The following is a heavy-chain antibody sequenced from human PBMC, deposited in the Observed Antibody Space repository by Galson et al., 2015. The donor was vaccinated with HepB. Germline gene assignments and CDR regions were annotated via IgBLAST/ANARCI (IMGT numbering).Heavy chain of an antibody. CDR3: ARLWYSSSYGWFDP. CDR2: IYYSGST. D-gene: IGHD6-13*01. CDR1: GGSISSYY. V-gene: IGHV4-59*08. Sequence: SETLSLTCTVSGGSISSYYRSWIRQPPGKGLEWIGYIYYSGSTNYNPSLKSRVTISVDTSKNQFSLKLSSVTAADTAVYYCARLWYSSSYGWFDPWGQGTLVTVSS. J-gene: IGHJ5*02.